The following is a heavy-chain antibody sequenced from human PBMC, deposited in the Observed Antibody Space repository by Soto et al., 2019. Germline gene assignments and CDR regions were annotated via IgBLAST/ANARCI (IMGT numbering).Heavy chain of an antibody. CDR2: INPNSGGT. CDR3: ARDDHGGDSGVLVDF. CDR1: GYTFTGHF. J-gene: IGHJ4*02. D-gene: IGHD2-21*02. Sequence: VASVKVSCKTSGYTFTGHFMHWVRQAPGQGFEWMGWINPNSGGTNYLQRFQGRVSMTRDTSISTAYMELSRLTSDDTAVYYCARDDHGGDSGVLVDFWGQGTLVTVSS. V-gene: IGHV1-2*02.